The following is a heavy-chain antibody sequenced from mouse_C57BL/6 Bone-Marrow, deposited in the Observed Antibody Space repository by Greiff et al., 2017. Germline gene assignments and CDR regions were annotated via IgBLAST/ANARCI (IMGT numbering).Heavy chain of an antibody. CDR1: GFTFSSYC. Sequence: EVMLVESGGDLVKPGGSLKLSCAASGFTFSSYCMSWVRQTPDKSLEWVATISPGGSYTYYPDSVKGRFTISRDNAKNTPYLHMSSLKSEDTAMYYCAKNNDYDSSYPYYAMDYWGQGTSVTVSS. D-gene: IGHD1-1*01. CDR3: AKNNDYDSSYPYYAMDY. J-gene: IGHJ4*01. V-gene: IGHV5-6*02. CDR2: ISPGGSYT.